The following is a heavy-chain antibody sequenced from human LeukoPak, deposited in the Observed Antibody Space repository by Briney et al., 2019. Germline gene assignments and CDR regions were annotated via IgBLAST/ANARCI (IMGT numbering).Heavy chain of an antibody. V-gene: IGHV3-30*18. D-gene: IGHD3-16*01. J-gene: IGHJ3*02. CDR3: AKDLGGSPGAFDI. CDR1: GFTFSSYG. CDR2: ISYDGSNK. Sequence: GGSLRLSCAASGFTFSSYGMHWVRQAPGKGLEWVAVISYDGSNKYYAYSVKGRFTISRDNSKNTLYLQMNSLRAEDTAVYYCAKDLGGSPGAFDIWGQGTMVTVSS.